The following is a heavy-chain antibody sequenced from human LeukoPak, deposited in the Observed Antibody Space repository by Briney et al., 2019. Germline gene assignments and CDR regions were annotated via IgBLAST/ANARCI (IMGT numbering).Heavy chain of an antibody. CDR3: ARDRDSSSSPLDY. V-gene: IGHV3-21*01. CDR1: GFTFSSYS. Sequence: GGSLRLSCAASGFTFSSYSMNWVRQAPGKGLEWDSSISSSSSYIYYADSVKGRFTISRDNAKNSRYLQMHSLRAEETTVYYCARDRDSSSSPLDYWGQGTLVTVSS. CDR2: ISSSSSYI. J-gene: IGHJ4*02. D-gene: IGHD6-6*01.